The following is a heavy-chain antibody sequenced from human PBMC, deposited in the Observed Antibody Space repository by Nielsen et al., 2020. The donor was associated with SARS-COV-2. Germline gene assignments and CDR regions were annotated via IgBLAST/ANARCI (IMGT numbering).Heavy chain of an antibody. J-gene: IGHJ4*02. CDR1: GGSISSGIHS. Sequence: SETLSLTCAVSGGSISSGIHSWSWIRQPPGKGLEWIGYMYYSGSTYYNPSLESRVTISVDRSKSQFSLKVNSVTAADTAVYYCVRIDMATISVDYWGRGTLVTVSS. CDR3: VRIDMATISVDY. CDR2: MYYSGST. V-gene: IGHV4-30-2*02. D-gene: IGHD5-24*01.